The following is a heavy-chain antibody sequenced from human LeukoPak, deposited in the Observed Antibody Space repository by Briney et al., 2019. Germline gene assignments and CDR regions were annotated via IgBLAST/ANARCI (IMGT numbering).Heavy chain of an antibody. CDR3: ARGYSSSSPFDY. J-gene: IGHJ4*02. V-gene: IGHV4-4*09. D-gene: IGHD6-13*01. CDR2: IYTSGST. Sequence: SSETLSLTCTVSGGSISNYYWSWIRQPPGKGLVWIGYIYTSGSTNYNPSLKSRVTISADTSKNQFFLKLSSVTAADTAVYYCARGYSSSSPFDYWGQGTLVTVSS. CDR1: GGSISNYY.